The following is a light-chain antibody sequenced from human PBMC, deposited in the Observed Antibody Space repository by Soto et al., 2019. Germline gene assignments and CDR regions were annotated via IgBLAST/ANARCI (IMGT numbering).Light chain of an antibody. V-gene: IGKV3-11*01. CDR1: QSVSSY. Sequence: EIVLTQSPATLSLSPGERATLSCRASQSVSSYLAWYQQKPGQAPRLLIYDASNRATGIPARFSGSGSGTDFPVTISSLEPEDFAVYYCQQRSNWPPTFGQGTKVELK. CDR2: DAS. CDR3: QQRSNWPPT. J-gene: IGKJ1*01.